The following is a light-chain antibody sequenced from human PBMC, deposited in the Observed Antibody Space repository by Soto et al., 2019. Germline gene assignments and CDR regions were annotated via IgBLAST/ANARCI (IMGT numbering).Light chain of an antibody. CDR1: PSNIGAGYE. Sequence: QPVLTQSPSVSGAPGQRVTISCTGSPSNIGAGYEVHWYQQLPGTAPKLLVSGHNIRPSGVPDRVSGFKSGASASLVITGLQAEDEADYYCQSYDNSLSGSGVFGGGTKLTVL. CDR2: GHN. CDR3: QSYDNSLSGSGV. V-gene: IGLV1-40*01. J-gene: IGLJ3*02.